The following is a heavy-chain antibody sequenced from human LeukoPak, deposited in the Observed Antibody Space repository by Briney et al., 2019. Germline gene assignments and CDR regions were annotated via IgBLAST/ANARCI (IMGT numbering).Heavy chain of an antibody. V-gene: IGHV1-2*02. Sequence: ASVEVSCKASGGTFSSYAISWVRQAPGQGLEWMGWINPNGGGTNYAQKFQGRVTMTRDTSISTAYMELSRLRSDDTAVYYCARDLYYYGSGSYPAFDIWGQGTMVTVSS. D-gene: IGHD3-10*01. CDR2: INPNGGGT. CDR1: GGTFSSYA. CDR3: ARDLYYYGSGSYPAFDI. J-gene: IGHJ3*02.